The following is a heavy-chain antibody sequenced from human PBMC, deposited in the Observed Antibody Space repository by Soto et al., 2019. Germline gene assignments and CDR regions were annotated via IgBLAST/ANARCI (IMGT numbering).Heavy chain of an antibody. V-gene: IGHV1-69*06. CDR1: GGTFNSYA. CDR3: ARDSRPAVAPSTTAEFDY. CDR2: IVPIFGTA. D-gene: IGHD2-15*01. J-gene: IGHJ4*02. Sequence: QVQLVQSGAEVKKPGSSVTVSCKVSGGTFNSYAISWVRQAPGQGLEWMGGIVPIFGTANYAQKFQGRVTITADRSTSTAYMELTRLTSEDTAVYYCARDSRPAVAPSTTAEFDYWGQGTLVTVSS.